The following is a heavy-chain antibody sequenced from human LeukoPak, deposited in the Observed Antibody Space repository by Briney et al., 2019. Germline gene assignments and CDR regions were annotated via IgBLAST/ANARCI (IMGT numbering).Heavy chain of an antibody. D-gene: IGHD3-22*01. CDR1: GGSISSGGYY. J-gene: IGHJ4*02. CDR3: AREGGYYDSSGFDY. V-gene: IGHV4-31*03. CDR2: IYYSGSS. Sequence: SETLSLTCTVSGGSISSGGYYWSWIRQHPGKGLEWIGYIYYSGSSYYNPSLKSRVTISVDTSKNQFSLKLSSVTAADTAVYYCAREGGYYDSSGFDYWGQGTLVTVSS.